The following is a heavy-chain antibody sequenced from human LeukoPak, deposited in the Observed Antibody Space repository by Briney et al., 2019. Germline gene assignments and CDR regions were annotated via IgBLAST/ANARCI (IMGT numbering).Heavy chain of an antibody. CDR1: GGSISSSSYY. CDR3: ASSGWYLPPGVY. V-gene: IGHV4-39*01. CDR2: IYYSGST. Sequence: PSETLSLTCTVSGGSISSSSYYWGWIRQPPGKGLEWIGSIYYSGSTYYNPSLKSRVTISVDTSKNQFSLKLSSVTAADTAVYYCASSGWYLPPGVYWGQGTLVTVSS. J-gene: IGHJ4*02. D-gene: IGHD6-19*01.